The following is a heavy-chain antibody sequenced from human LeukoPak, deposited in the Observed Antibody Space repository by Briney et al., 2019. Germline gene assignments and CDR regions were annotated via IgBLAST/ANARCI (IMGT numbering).Heavy chain of an antibody. CDR1: GFTFQNYG. D-gene: IGHD4/OR15-4a*01. Sequence: GGSLRLSCAASGFTFQNYGMHWLRQVPGKGLEWVAVIWNDGRNEHYADSVKGRFTISRDNSKNTLYLQMNSLRSEDTAVYYCSKGRTNDYGEPCTFDIWGQGTMVIVSS. CDR2: IWNDGRNE. CDR3: SKGRTNDYGEPCTFDI. J-gene: IGHJ3*02. V-gene: IGHV3-33*03.